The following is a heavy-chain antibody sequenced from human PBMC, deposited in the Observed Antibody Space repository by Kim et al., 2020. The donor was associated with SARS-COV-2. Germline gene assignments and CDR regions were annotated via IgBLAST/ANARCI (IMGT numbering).Heavy chain of an antibody. V-gene: IGHV1-69*01. J-gene: IGHJ6*02. Sequence: APKFQGRVTISADESTSTAYMELSSLRSEDTAVYYCAREVRAAADYGMDVWGQGTTVTVSS. CDR3: AREVRAAADYGMDV. D-gene: IGHD6-13*01.